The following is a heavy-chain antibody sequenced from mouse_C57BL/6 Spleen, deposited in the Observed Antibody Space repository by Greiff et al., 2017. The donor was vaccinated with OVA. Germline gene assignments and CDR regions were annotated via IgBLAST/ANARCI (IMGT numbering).Heavy chain of an antibody. CDR1: GYAFSSYW. V-gene: IGHV1-80*01. D-gene: IGHD2-4*01. Sequence: QVQLQQSGAELVKPGASVKISCKASGYAFSSYWMNWVKQRPGKGLEWIGQIYPGDGDTNYNGKFKGKATLTADKSSSTAYMQLSSLTSEDSAVYFCAYDYEGHYAMDYWGQGTSVTVSS. J-gene: IGHJ4*01. CDR3: AYDYEGHYAMDY. CDR2: IYPGDGDT.